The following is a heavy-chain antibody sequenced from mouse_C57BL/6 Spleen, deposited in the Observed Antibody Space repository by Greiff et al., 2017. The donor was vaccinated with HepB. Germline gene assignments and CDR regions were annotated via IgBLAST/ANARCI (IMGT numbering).Heavy chain of an antibody. CDR1: GFSLTSYG. J-gene: IGHJ1*03. CDR3: AKGRWVVATGDFDV. CDR2: IWSGGST. D-gene: IGHD1-1*01. Sequence: VKLMESGPGLVQPSQSLSITCTVSGFSLTSYGVHWVRQSPGKGLEWLGVIWSGGSTDYNAAFISRLSISKDNSKSQVFFKMNSLQADDTAIYYCAKGRWVVATGDFDVWGTGTTVTVSS. V-gene: IGHV2-2*01.